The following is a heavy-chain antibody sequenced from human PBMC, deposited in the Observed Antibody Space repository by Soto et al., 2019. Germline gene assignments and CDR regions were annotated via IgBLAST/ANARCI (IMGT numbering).Heavy chain of an antibody. Sequence: SLRLSCTASGFTFGDYAMSWVRQAPGKGLEWVGFIRSKAYGGTTEYAASVKGRFTISRDDSKSIAYLQMNGLKTEDTAVYYCTRDLRQWLRLRYYYYGMDVWGQGTTVTVSS. CDR3: TRDLRQWLRLRYYYYGMDV. V-gene: IGHV3-49*04. J-gene: IGHJ6*02. CDR1: GFTFGDYA. D-gene: IGHD6-19*01. CDR2: IRSKAYGGTT.